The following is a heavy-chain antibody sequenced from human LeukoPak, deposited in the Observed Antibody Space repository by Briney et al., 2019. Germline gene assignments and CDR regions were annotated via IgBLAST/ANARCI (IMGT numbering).Heavy chain of an antibody. D-gene: IGHD6-19*01. Sequence: GGSLRLSCAASGFTFSKYWMLWVRQAPGKGLESVSRINTDGTVTTYADSVKGRFTVPRDNADNTMFLQMNSVRDEDTAVYYCATKQWLAPPPDSWGQGTPVTVSS. CDR1: GFTFSKYW. CDR2: INTDGTVT. V-gene: IGHV3-74*01. J-gene: IGHJ4*02. CDR3: ATKQWLAPPPDS.